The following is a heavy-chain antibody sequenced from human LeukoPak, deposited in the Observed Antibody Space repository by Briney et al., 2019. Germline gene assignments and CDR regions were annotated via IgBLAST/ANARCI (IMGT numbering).Heavy chain of an antibody. V-gene: IGHV3-30-3*01. CDR1: GFTFSSYA. J-gene: IGHJ4*02. CDR3: ARDIWGSGCHPCGYFDY. Sequence: GGSLRPSCAASGFTFSSYAMHWVRQAPGKGLEWVAVISYDGSNKYYADSVKGRFTISGDNSKNTLYLQMNSLRAEDTAVYYCARDIWGSGCHPCGYFDYWGQGTLVTVSS. CDR2: ISYDGSNK. D-gene: IGHD6-19*01.